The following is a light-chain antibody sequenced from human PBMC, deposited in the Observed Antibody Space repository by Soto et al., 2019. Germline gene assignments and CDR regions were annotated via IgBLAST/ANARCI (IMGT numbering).Light chain of an antibody. CDR1: NSDIGFYNY. CDR3: SSYTSSSPLYV. Sequence: QSALTQPASVSGSPGQSITISCTGTNSDIGFYNYVSWYQQHPGEAPKLIIYEVAKRPSGVSSRFSGSKSGNTASLTISGLQAEDEDDYHCSSYTSSSPLYVFGTGTKVTVL. J-gene: IGLJ1*01. CDR2: EVA. V-gene: IGLV2-14*01.